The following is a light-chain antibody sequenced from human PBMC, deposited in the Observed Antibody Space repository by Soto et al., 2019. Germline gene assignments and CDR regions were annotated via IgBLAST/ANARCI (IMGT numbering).Light chain of an antibody. CDR2: DAS. J-gene: IGKJ2*01. Sequence: DIQMTQSPSTLSASVGDRVTITCRASQSISSWLAWYQQKPGKAPKLLIYDASSLESGVPSRFSGSGSETEFTLTISSLQPDDFATYYCQQYNSYPYTFGQGNKLEI. V-gene: IGKV1-5*01. CDR1: QSISSW. CDR3: QQYNSYPYT.